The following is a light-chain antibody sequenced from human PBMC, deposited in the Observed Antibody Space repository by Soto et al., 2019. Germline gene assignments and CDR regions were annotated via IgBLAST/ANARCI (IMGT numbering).Light chain of an antibody. CDR3: CSYAGSSTFAV. CDR1: SSDVGSYNL. Sequence: QSALTQPASVSGSPGQSITISCTGTSSDVGSYNLVSWYQQHPGKAPKLMIYEGGKRPSGVSNRFSGSKSGNTASLTISGLQAEDEADYYCCSYAGSSTFAVFGGGTQLT. CDR2: EGG. V-gene: IGLV2-23*01. J-gene: IGLJ7*01.